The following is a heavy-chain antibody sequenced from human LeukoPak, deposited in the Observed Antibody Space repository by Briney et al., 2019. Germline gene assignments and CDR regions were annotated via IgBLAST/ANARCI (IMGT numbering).Heavy chain of an antibody. CDR1: GYTFTSYG. Sequence: ASVKVSCKASGYTFTSYGISWVRQAPGQGLEWMGWINPNSGGTNYAQKFQGRVTMTRDTSISTAYMELSRLRSDDTAVYYCARDHCTNGVCYSQDLDYWGQGTLVTVSP. CDR3: ARDHCTNGVCYSQDLDY. D-gene: IGHD2-8*01. J-gene: IGHJ4*02. V-gene: IGHV1-2*02. CDR2: INPNSGGT.